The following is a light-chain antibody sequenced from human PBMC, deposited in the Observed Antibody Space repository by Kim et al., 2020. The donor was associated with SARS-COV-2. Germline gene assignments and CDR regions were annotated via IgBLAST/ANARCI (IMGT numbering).Light chain of an antibody. CDR3: QQYHDSSST. V-gene: IGKV3-20*01. CDR1: QCVRSGS. Sequence: EIVLTQSPGTLSLSAGEGATVSCRASQCVRSGSVAWYQQKPGQTPRLLIYGTSNRATGIPDRFSGSGSGTDFTLTITRLEPEDFAVYYCQQYHDSSSTFGQGTKVDIK. J-gene: IGKJ1*01. CDR2: GTS.